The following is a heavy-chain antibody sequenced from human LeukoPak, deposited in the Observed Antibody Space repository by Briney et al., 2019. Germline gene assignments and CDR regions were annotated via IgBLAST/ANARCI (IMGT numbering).Heavy chain of an antibody. D-gene: IGHD1-7*01. V-gene: IGHV4-39*07. CDR3: ARDLAYNWNYMVAGGYDY. J-gene: IGHJ4*02. CDR2: IYYSGST. CDR1: GGSISSSSYY. Sequence: PSETLSLTCTVSGGSISSSSYYWGWIRQPPGKGLEWIGSIYYSGSTYYNPSLKSRVTISVDTSKNQFSLKLSSVTAADTAVYYCARDLAYNWNYMVAGGYDYWGQGTLVTVSS.